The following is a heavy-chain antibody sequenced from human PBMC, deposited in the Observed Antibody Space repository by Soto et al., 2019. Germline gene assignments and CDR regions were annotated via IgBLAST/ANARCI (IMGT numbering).Heavy chain of an antibody. Sequence: QVQLQESGPGLVKPSETLSLICTVSGYSISSGYYWGWIRQPPGKGLQWIANIYLSGSTYYNPSLRSRVTISVDTSKNQFSLRLTSVTAADTAAYYCARVSPSGDIDFWGQGTTVTVSS. CDR1: GYSISSGYY. CDR2: IYLSGST. CDR3: ARVSPSGDIDF. D-gene: IGHD3-10*01. V-gene: IGHV4-38-2*02. J-gene: IGHJ6*02.